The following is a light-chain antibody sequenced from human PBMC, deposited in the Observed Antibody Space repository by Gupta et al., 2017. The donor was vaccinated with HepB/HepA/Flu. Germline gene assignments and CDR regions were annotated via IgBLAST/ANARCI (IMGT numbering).Light chain of an antibody. CDR1: SSHIGSYDS. V-gene: IGLV2-14*03. CDR2: DVT. Sequence: QSALTQPASVSGSPGQSITISCTGTSSHIGSYDSVSWYQQHPGKVPKRMIDDVTSRPSGVSNRFSGSKSGNKASRTITGLQAEEEADDYCNSYEGTTLHWVFGTGTKVTVL. CDR3: NSYEGTTLHWV. J-gene: IGLJ1*01.